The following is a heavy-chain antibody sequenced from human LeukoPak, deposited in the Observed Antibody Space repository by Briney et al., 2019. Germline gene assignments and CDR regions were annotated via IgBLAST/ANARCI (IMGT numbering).Heavy chain of an antibody. CDR3: AKVAPRREDYYYFDY. CDR1: GFTFSSYG. V-gene: IGHV3-30*18. J-gene: IGHJ4*02. Sequence: GRSLRLSCAASGFTFSSYGMHWVRQAPGKGLEWVAVISYDGSNKYYADSVKGRFTISRDNSKNTLYLQMNSLRAEDTAVYYCAKVAPRREDYYYFDYWGQGTLVTVSS. CDR2: ISYDGSNK. D-gene: IGHD4/OR15-4a*01.